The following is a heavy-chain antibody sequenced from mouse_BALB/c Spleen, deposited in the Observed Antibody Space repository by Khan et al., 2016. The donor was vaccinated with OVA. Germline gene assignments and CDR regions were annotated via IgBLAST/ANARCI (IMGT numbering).Heavy chain of an antibody. CDR2: IYPGNVNT. Sequence: QVQLKQSGPELVKPGASVRISCKASGYTFTSYYIHWVKQRPGQGLEWIGWIYPGNVNTDYNEKFKGRATLTADKSSSTAYMQVSSLTSEDSAVYFCARWGGNYPSYAMDYWGQGTSVTVSS. CDR3: ARWGGNYPSYAMDY. D-gene: IGHD2-1*01. J-gene: IGHJ4*01. CDR1: GYTFTSYY. V-gene: IGHV1S56*01.